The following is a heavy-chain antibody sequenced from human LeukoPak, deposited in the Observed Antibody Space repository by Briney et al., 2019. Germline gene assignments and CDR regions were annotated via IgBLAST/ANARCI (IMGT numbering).Heavy chain of an antibody. CDR1: GYAFTSYA. V-gene: IGHV7-4-1*02. Sequence: PMASVKVSCKASGYAFTSYAMNWVRQAPGQGLEWVGWINTNTGNPTYAQGFTGRFVFSLDTSVSTPYLQISSLKAEDTAVYYCAREKLWFGENYYGMDVWGQGTTVTVSS. D-gene: IGHD3-10*01. CDR2: INTNTGNP. CDR3: AREKLWFGENYYGMDV. J-gene: IGHJ6*02.